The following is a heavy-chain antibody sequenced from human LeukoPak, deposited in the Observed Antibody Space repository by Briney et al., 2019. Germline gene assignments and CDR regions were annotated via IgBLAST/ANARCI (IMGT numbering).Heavy chain of an antibody. CDR3: AKDRRDCSGGSCYSFFDY. Sequence: GGSLRLSCAASGFTFSSYGMHWVRQAPGKGLEWVAVIWYDGSNKYYADSVKGRFTISRDNSKNTLYLQMNSLRAEDTAVYYCAKDRRDCSGGSCYSFFDYWGQGTLVTVSS. CDR1: GFTFSSYG. D-gene: IGHD2-15*01. CDR2: IWYDGSNK. V-gene: IGHV3-30*02. J-gene: IGHJ4*02.